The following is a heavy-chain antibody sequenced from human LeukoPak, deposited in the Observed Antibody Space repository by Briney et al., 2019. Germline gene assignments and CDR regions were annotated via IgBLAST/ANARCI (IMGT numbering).Heavy chain of an antibody. V-gene: IGHV3-21*01. D-gene: IGHD3-16*01. Sequence: GGSLRLSCAASGFTFSASDMNWVRQTPGKGLEWVSSISSSSSYIYYADSVKGRFSISRDNAKKSLYLQMNNLRAEDTAVYYCARDPIYAPPPLAAFDIWGQGTLVTVSS. CDR2: ISSSSSYI. CDR3: ARDPIYAPPPLAAFDI. J-gene: IGHJ3*02. CDR1: GFTFSASD.